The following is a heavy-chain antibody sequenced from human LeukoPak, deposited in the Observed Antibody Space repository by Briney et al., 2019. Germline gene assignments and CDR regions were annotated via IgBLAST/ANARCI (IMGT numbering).Heavy chain of an antibody. V-gene: IGHV3-7*01. CDR2: IKQDGSEK. CDR3: ARDEGGSYYYF. CDR1: GFTFTNYW. D-gene: IGHD1-26*01. J-gene: IGHJ4*02. Sequence: GGSLRLSCTVSGFTFTNYWMSWVRKAPGKGLEWVANIKQDGSEKYYVDSVKGRFTISRDNAKNSLYLQMNSLRAEDTAVYYCARDEGGSYYYFWGQGTLVTVSS.